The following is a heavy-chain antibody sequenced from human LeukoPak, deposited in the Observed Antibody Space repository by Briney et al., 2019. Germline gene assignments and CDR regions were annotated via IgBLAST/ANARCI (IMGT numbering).Heavy chain of an antibody. D-gene: IGHD3-22*01. CDR3: ARDSRMTYYYDSSGPDY. Sequence: ASVKVSCKASGYTFTGYYMHWVRQAPGQGLEWMGWINPNSGGTNYAQKFQGRVTMTRDTSISTAYMELSRLRSDDTAVYYCARDSRMTYYYDSSGPDYWGQGTLVTVSS. V-gene: IGHV1-2*02. J-gene: IGHJ4*02. CDR2: INPNSGGT. CDR1: GYTFTGYY.